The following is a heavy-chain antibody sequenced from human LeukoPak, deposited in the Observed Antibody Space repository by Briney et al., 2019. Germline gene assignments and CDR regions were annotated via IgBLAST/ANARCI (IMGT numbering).Heavy chain of an antibody. CDR2: INPNSGGT. Sequence: ASVKVSCKASGYTFTSYGISWVRQAPGQGLEWMGWINPNSGGTNYAQKFQGRVTMTRDTSISTAYMELSRLRSDDTAVYYCARFGRRYCSSTSCGWFDPWGQGTLVTVSS. CDR3: ARFGRRYCSSTSCGWFDP. J-gene: IGHJ5*02. D-gene: IGHD2-2*01. CDR1: GYTFTSYG. V-gene: IGHV1-2*02.